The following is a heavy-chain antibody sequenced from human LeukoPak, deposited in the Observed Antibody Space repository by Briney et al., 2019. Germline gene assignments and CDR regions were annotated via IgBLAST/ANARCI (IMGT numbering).Heavy chain of an antibody. J-gene: IGHJ4*02. CDR2: VAADGGST. CDR1: GFRISRYG. V-gene: IGHV3-23*01. CDR3: SNDSGAIGLREVFDY. Sequence: GGSLRLSCAVSGFRISRYGMSWVRQAPGKGLEWVSCVAADGGSTYYADSVKGRFTISRDNSRNPLYLQMNSHRAEDTAIYYCSNDSGAIGLREVFDYWGQGTLVTVSP. D-gene: IGHD1-26*01.